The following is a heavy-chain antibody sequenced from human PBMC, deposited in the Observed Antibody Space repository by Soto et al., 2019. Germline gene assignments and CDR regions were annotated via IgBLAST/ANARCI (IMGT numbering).Heavy chain of an antibody. Sequence: QVQLVQSGAEVKRPGSSVKVSCKASGDTFTFYSINWVRQAPGLGLEWMGRINPILSMSNYAQRFHGRVTITADKSTSTAYMELSSLRSEYTAIYYCAISYVSGYRAFDYWGQGALVTVSS. CDR1: GDTFTFYS. D-gene: IGHD3-10*01. CDR3: AISYVSGYRAFDY. J-gene: IGHJ4*02. V-gene: IGHV1-69*02. CDR2: INPILSMS.